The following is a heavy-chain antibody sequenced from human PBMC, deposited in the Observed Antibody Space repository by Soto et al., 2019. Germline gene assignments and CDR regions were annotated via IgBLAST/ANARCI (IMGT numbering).Heavy chain of an antibody. Sequence: QVQLVQSGAEVKKPGASVKVSCKASGYTFISYGISWVQQAPGQGLEWVGWMSAFTGKADYAQIFQDRVTMTTDTSTSTAYMELRSLRSDDTAVYYCARDQRYYGSGYYYSDSWGQGTLVTVSS. CDR2: MSAFTGKA. CDR3: ARDQRYYGSGYYYSDS. D-gene: IGHD3-10*01. CDR1: GYTFISYG. J-gene: IGHJ1*01. V-gene: IGHV1-18*04.